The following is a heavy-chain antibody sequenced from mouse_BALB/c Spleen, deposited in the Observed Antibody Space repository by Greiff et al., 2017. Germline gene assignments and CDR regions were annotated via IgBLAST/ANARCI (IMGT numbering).Heavy chain of an antibody. V-gene: IGHV5-17*02. CDR2: ISSGSSTI. CDR3: ARAGFDC. Sequence: EVKLMESGGGLVQPGGSRKLSCAASGFTFSSFGMHWVRQAPEKGLEWVAYISSGSSTIYYADTVKGRFTISRDNPKNTLFLQMTSLRSEDTAMYYCARAGFDCWGQGTILTVAS. J-gene: IGHJ2*01. CDR1: GFTFSSFG.